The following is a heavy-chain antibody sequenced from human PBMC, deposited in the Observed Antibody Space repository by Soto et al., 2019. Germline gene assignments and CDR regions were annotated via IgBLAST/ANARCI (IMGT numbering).Heavy chain of an antibody. D-gene: IGHD3-3*01. CDR3: ARVTITIFGVVDP. Sequence: PSETLSLTCSVSGFSISTGGYHWGYIRQPPGKGLEWIGSISYSGTTHYNPSLTSRVTISGDTSKNQFSLKLTSVTAADTAVYYCARVTITIFGVVDPWGQGTLVTVSS. CDR2: ISYSGTT. CDR1: GFSISTGGYH. V-gene: IGHV4-39*01. J-gene: IGHJ5*02.